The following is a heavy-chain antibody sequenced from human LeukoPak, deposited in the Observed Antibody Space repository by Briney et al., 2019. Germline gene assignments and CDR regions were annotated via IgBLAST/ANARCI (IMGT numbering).Heavy chain of an antibody. CDR1: GYSISSGYY. D-gene: IGHD2-2*02. V-gene: IGHV4-38-2*01. J-gene: IGHJ4*02. CDR2: IYHSGSA. CDR3: ARVDQLLYYYFDY. Sequence: SETLSLTCAVSGYSISSGYYWGWIRQPPGKGLEWIGNIYHSGSAYYNPSLKSRVTISVDTSKNQFSLKLSSVTAADTAVYYCARVDQLLYYYFDYWGQGTLVTVSS.